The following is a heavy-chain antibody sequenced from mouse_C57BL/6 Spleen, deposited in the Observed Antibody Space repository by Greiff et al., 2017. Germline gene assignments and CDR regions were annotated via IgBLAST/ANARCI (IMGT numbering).Heavy chain of an antibody. D-gene: IGHD1-1*02. CDR1: GYTFTDYY. CDR3: AMGNGLYAMDY. Sequence: EVQLQQSGPVLVKPGASVKMSCKASGYTFTDYYMNWVKQSHGKSLEWIGVINPYNGGTSYNQKFKGKATLTVDKSSSTAYMELNILTSEDSAVYYCAMGNGLYAMDYWGQGTSVTVSS. J-gene: IGHJ4*01. V-gene: IGHV1-19*01. CDR2: INPYNGGT.